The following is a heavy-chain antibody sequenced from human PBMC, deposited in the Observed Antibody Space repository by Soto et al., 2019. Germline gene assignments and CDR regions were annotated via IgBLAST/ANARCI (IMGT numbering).Heavy chain of an antibody. V-gene: IGHV1-69*06. J-gene: IGHJ6*02. Sequence: ASVKVSFKASGGTFSSYAISWVRQAPGQGLEWMGGIIPIFGTANYAQKFQGRVTITADKSTSTAYMELSSLRSEDTAVYYCARAKITMIVVVTPNYYYYGMDVWGQGTTVTVSS. CDR2: IIPIFGTA. CDR3: ARAKITMIVVVTPNYYYYGMDV. CDR1: GGTFSSYA. D-gene: IGHD3-22*01.